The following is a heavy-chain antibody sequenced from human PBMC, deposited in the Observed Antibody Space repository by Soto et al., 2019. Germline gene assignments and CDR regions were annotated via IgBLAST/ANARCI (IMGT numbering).Heavy chain of an antibody. CDR1: GYRFTTYW. CDR3: ARTVREQWLADY. J-gene: IGHJ4*02. V-gene: IGHV5-51*01. CDR2: IYPTDSDT. Sequence: GESLKISCKGSGYRFTTYWIGWVRQMPGKGLEWMGIIYPTDSDTRYSPSFQGQVTISADKSISTAYLQWSSLKASDTAMYYCARTVREQWLADYWGRGTLVTVSS. D-gene: IGHD6-19*01.